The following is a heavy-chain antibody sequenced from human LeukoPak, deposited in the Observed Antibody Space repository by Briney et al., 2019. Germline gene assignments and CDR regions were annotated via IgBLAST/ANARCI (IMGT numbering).Heavy chain of an antibody. D-gene: IGHD3-3*01. J-gene: IGHJ6*03. Sequence: GASVKVSCKASGYTFTGYYIHWVRQAPGQGLEWMGWINPNSGGTNYAQKFQGRVTMTRDTSISTAYMELSRLRSDDTAVYYCARGVSDFWSGYYHYYMDVWGKGTTVTVSS. CDR3: ARGVSDFWSGYYHYYMDV. V-gene: IGHV1-2*02. CDR1: GYTFTGYY. CDR2: INPNSGGT.